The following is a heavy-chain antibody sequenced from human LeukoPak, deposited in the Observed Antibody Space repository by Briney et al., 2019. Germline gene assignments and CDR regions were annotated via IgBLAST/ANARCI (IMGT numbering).Heavy chain of an antibody. CDR3: ASVKGAHAFDI. Sequence: AASVEVSCKASGGTFSSYAISWVRQAPGQGLEWMGGIIPIFGTANPAQKFRGRVTITADESTSTAYMELSSLRSEDTAVYYCASVKGAHAFDIWGQGTMVTISS. CDR2: IIPIFGTA. CDR1: GGTFSSYA. V-gene: IGHV1-69*13. J-gene: IGHJ3*02. D-gene: IGHD2/OR15-2a*01.